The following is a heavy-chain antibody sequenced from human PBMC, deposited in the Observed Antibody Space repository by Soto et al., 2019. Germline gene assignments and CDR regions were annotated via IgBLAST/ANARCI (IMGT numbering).Heavy chain of an antibody. J-gene: IGHJ4*02. CDR3: AKVSHWGIITPSHDQ. Sequence: EVQLLESGGGLVQPGGSLRLSCVVSGFTFSSSPMSWVRRAPGKGLEWVSGINGGVDSKHYAECVRGRFTITRDNTRNTLLLQMNSLRAEEKAIYFCAKVSHWGIITPSHDQWRQGTLVTVSS. V-gene: IGHV3-23*01. CDR2: INGGVDSK. D-gene: IGHD3-16*01. CDR1: GFTFSSSP.